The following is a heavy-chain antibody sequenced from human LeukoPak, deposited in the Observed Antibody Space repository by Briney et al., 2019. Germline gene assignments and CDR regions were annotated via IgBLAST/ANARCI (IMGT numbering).Heavy chain of an antibody. J-gene: IGHJ4*02. Sequence: SETLSLTCTVSGGSISSSSYYWGWIRQPPGKGPEWIGSIYYSGSTYYNPSLKSRVTISVDTSKNQFSLKLSSVTAADTAVYYCARRGGGWRKTYYFDYWGQGTLVTVSS. CDR3: ARRGGGWRKTYYFDY. CDR1: GGSISSSSYY. D-gene: IGHD6-19*01. V-gene: IGHV4-39*01. CDR2: IYYSGST.